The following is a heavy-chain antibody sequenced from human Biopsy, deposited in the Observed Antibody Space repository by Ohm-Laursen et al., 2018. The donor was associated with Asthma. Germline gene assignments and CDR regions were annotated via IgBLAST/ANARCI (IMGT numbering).Heavy chain of an antibody. Sequence: SLRLSYSASGFTFSNYGMHWVRQVAGKGLDWVAVVTYDGISQYYAESVKGRFTISRDNSRNTLNLQMNSVRPDDTAVYFCARERAGVLGSYNGMDVWGPGTTASVSS. D-gene: IGHD2-8*01. J-gene: IGHJ6*02. CDR2: VTYDGISQ. CDR1: GFTFSNYG. CDR3: ARERAGVLGSYNGMDV. V-gene: IGHV3-30*03.